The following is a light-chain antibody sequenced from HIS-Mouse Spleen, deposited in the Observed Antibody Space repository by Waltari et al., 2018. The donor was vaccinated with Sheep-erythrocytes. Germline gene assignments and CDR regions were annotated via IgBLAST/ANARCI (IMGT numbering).Light chain of an antibody. Sequence: QSALTQPRPVSGSPGQSVTISCTGTSSDVGGYHYVPGYQQHPGKAPKLMIYDVSKRPSGVPDRFSGSKSGNTASLTISGLQAEDEADYYCCSYAGSYNHVFATGTKVTVL. V-gene: IGLV2-11*01. CDR2: DVS. CDR3: CSYAGSYNHV. J-gene: IGLJ1*01. CDR1: SSDVGGYHY.